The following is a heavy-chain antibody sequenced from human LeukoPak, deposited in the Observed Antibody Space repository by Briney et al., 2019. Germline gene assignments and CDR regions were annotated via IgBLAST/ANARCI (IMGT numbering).Heavy chain of an antibody. CDR1: GFTFDDYN. J-gene: IGHJ4*02. CDR3: AKAMIVGATSPFDY. V-gene: IGHV3-43*01. CDR2: ISWDGGST. D-gene: IGHD1-26*01. Sequence: GGSLRLSCAAFGFTFDDYNMHWVRQAPGKGLEWVSLISWDGGSTHYADSVKGRFTISRDNSKNSLYLQMSSLRTEDTALYYCAKAMIVGATSPFDYWGQGTLVTVSS.